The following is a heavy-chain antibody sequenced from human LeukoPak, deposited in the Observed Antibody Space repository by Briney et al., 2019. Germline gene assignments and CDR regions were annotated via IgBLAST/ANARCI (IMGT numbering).Heavy chain of an antibody. V-gene: IGHV4-4*09. CDR1: GDSIRNYY. Sequence: SETLSLTCTVSGDSIRNYYWSWIRQPPGKGLEWTAFIHTSGDTNYNPSLKTRATISVDMSKNQFSLRLGSVTAADTAVYYCARHAADYYYMGVWGQGTTVTVSS. J-gene: IGHJ6*03. CDR2: IHTSGDT. D-gene: IGHD6-25*01. CDR3: ARHAADYYYMGV.